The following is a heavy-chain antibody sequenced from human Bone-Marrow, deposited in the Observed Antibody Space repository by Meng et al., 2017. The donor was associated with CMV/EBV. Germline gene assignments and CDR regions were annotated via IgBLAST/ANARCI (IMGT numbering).Heavy chain of an antibody. CDR3: ARDAAPWRGATPDY. D-gene: IGHD1-26*01. Sequence: GGSLRLSCTASGFNFDDYGMSWVRQVPGKGLEWVAGINWQGDRTDYADSVKGRFTISRDNAKNSLYLQMNSLRAEDTAVYYCARDAAPWRGATPDYWGQGTLVTVSS. V-gene: IGHV3-20*04. CDR1: GFNFDDYG. J-gene: IGHJ4*02. CDR2: INWQGDRT.